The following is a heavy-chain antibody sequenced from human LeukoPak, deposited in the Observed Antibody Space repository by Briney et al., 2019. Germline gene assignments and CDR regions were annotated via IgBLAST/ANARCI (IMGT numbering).Heavy chain of an antibody. J-gene: IGHJ4*02. CDR1: GFTFSSYE. V-gene: IGHV3-48*03. D-gene: IGHD5-24*01. CDR2: ISSSADTI. CDR3: ARTIEMATISYFDY. Sequence: PGGSLRLSCAASGFTFSSYEMNWVRQAPGKGLEWVSYISSSADTIYYADSVKGRFTISRDNAKNSLYLQMNSLKAGDTAVYYCARTIEMATISYFDYWGQGTLVTVSS.